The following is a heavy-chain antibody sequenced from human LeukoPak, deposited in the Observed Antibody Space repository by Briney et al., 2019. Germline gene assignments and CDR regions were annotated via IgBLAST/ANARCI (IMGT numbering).Heavy chain of an antibody. CDR3: ARETVGIDF. CDR2: ISSEGSST. CDR1: GFTFSIYW. Sequence: PGGSLRLSCAASGFTFSIYWMHWVRQAPGKGLVWVSRISSEGSSTTYADSVKGRFTISRDNAKNTVYLQMNSLRAEDTAVYYCARETVGIDFWGQGTLVTVSS. J-gene: IGHJ4*02. D-gene: IGHD1-26*01. V-gene: IGHV3-74*01.